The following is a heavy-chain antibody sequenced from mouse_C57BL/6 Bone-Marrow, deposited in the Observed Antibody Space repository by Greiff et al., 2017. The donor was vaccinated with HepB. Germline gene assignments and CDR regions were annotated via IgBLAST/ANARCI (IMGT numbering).Heavy chain of an antibody. CDR3: ARGYDYAFAY. V-gene: IGHV3-6*01. Sequence: EVKLMESGPGLVKPSQSLSLTCSVTGYSITSGYYWNWIRQFPGNNLEWMGYISYDGSNNYNPSLKNRISITRDTSKNQFFLKLNSVTTEDTATYYCARGYDYAFAYWGQGTLVTVSA. J-gene: IGHJ3*01. D-gene: IGHD2-4*01. CDR2: ISYDGSN. CDR1: GYSITSGYY.